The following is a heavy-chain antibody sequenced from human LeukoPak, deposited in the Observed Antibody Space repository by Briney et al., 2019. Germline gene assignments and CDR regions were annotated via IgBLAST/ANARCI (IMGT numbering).Heavy chain of an antibody. D-gene: IGHD2-21*01. Sequence: SETLSLTCTVSGASIRTYFWSWIRQSPGRGLEWIGNIYASGTTNYNPSLESRVTISLDTSKNQVSLRLTSVSAADTALYYCAREVPLYSETAFDIWGQGTLVTVSS. V-gene: IGHV4-4*08. J-gene: IGHJ3*02. CDR2: IYASGTT. CDR3: AREVPLYSETAFDI. CDR1: GASIRTYF.